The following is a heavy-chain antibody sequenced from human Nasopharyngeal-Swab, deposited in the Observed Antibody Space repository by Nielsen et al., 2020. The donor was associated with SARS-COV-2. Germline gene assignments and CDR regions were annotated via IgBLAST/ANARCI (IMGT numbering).Heavy chain of an antibody. Sequence: GESLKISCKGSGYSFTSYWIGWVRQMPGKGLEWMGIIYPGDSDTRYSPSFQGQVTISADKSISTAYLQWSSLKASDIAMYYCARRGSYYDSSGYYWVFDYWGQGTLVTVSS. J-gene: IGHJ4*02. CDR1: GYSFTSYW. CDR2: IYPGDSDT. CDR3: ARRGSYYDSSGYYWVFDY. V-gene: IGHV5-51*01. D-gene: IGHD3-22*01.